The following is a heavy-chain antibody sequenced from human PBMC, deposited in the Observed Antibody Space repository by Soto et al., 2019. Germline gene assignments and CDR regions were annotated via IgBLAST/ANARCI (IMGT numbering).Heavy chain of an antibody. CDR1: GGSFSGYY. V-gene: IGHV4-34*01. CDR3: ARVLKGYYYYYGMDV. J-gene: IGHJ6*02. Sequence: PSETLSLTCAVYGGSFSGYYWSWIRQPPGKGLEWIGEINHSGSTNYNPSLKSRVTISVDTSKNQFSLKLSSVTAADTAVYYCARVLKGYYYYYGMDVWGQGTTVTVSS. CDR2: INHSGST.